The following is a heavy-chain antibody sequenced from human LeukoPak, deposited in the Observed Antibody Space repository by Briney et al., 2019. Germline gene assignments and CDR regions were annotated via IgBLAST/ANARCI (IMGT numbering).Heavy chain of an antibody. CDR2: IIPIFGTA. Sequence: ASVKVSCKASGGTFSSYAISWVRQAPGQGLEWMGGIIPIFGTANYAQKFQGRVTITADESTSTAYMELSSLRSEDTAVYYCARERPRGGAFDIWGQGTMVTASS. CDR1: GGTFSSYA. CDR3: ARERPRGGAFDI. J-gene: IGHJ3*02. D-gene: IGHD6-25*01. V-gene: IGHV1-69*13.